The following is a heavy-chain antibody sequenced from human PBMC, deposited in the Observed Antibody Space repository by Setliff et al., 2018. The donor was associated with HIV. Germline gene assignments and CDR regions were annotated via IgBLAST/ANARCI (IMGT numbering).Heavy chain of an antibody. V-gene: IGHV3-48*01. CDR3: AKDGHDQDHYYHMDV. CDR2: ISGNSGAV. J-gene: IGHJ6*03. D-gene: IGHD1-1*01. Sequence: GESLKISCAASGFTFSSYSMNWVRQAPGKGLEWVSFISGNSGAVTYADSVKGRFTISRDNARNSLYLQLNSLRAEDTAVYYCAKDGHDQDHYYHMDVWGKGTTVTVSS. CDR1: GFTFSSYS.